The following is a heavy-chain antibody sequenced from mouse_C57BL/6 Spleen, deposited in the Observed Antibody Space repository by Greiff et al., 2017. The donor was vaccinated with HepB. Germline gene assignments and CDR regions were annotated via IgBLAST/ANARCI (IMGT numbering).Heavy chain of an antibody. CDR1: GYSFTGYY. D-gene: IGHD2-10*01. V-gene: IGHV1-42*01. CDR3: ARSAPTAGYFDY. J-gene: IGHJ2*01. CDR2: INPSTGGT. Sequence: VQLQQSGPELVKPGASVKISCKASGYSFTGYYMNWVKQSPEKSLEWIGEINPSTGGTTYNQKFKAKSTLTVDKSSSTAYMQLKSLTSEDSAVYYCARSAPTAGYFDYWGQGTTLTVSS.